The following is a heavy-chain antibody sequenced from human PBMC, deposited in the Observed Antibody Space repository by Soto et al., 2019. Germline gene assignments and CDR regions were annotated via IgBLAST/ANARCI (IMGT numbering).Heavy chain of an antibody. V-gene: IGHV3-11*01. CDR3: AREPHGFLELSSVFAFDI. CDR1: GFTVSDDH. D-gene: IGHD3-3*01. J-gene: IGHJ3*02. Sequence: PGGSLRLSCAASGFTVSDDHMIWIRQAPGKGLEGVSYINDSGDTIYYLDSLKGRITISRDNAKNSLFLQMNSLRAADTAVYYCAREPHGFLELSSVFAFDIWGQGTMVTVSS. CDR2: INDSGDTI.